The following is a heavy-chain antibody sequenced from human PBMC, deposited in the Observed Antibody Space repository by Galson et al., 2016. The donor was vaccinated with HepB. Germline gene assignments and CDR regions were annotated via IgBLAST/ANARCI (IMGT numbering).Heavy chain of an antibody. J-gene: IGHJ4*02. Sequence: SVKVSCKASGYTFSDYYIHWVRQAPGQGLEWMGRISPFSGATVYTQRFQGAVTMTKDRSISTAFMELHSLKSDDPAVYYCARQRGGAWDVDCWGQGTLVTVSS. CDR2: ISPFSGAT. D-gene: IGHD6-25*01. CDR1: GYTFSDYY. CDR3: ARQRGGAWDVDC. V-gene: IGHV1-2*06.